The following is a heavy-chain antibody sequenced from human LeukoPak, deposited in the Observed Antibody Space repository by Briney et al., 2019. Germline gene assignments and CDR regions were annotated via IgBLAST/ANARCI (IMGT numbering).Heavy chain of an antibody. V-gene: IGHV1-69*05. D-gene: IGHD4-17*01. CDR1: GGTFSSYA. CDR2: IIPIFGTA. Sequence: SVKVSCKASGGTFSSYAISWVRQAPGQGLEWMGRIIPIFGTANYAQKFQGRVTITTDESTSTAYMELSSLRSEDTAVYYCASTDPRHDGFDLWGPGTKVTVSS. CDR3: ASTDPRHDGFDL. J-gene: IGHJ3*01.